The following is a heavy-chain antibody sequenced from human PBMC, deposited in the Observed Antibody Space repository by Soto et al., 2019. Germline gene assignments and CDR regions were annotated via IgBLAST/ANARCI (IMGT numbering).Heavy chain of an antibody. D-gene: IGHD5-12*01. Sequence: EVQLLESGGDLVQPGGSLRLSCAVSRFTFSSYGMNWVRQAPGKGLGWVSSISDDGDSTYYADSVKGRFTISRDNSKNTLYLQMNSLRAEDTAVYYCAKRSGYQEAAYLDYWGQGTLVTVSS. CDR3: AKRSGYQEAAYLDY. V-gene: IGHV3-23*01. J-gene: IGHJ4*02. CDR2: ISDDGDST. CDR1: RFTFSSYG.